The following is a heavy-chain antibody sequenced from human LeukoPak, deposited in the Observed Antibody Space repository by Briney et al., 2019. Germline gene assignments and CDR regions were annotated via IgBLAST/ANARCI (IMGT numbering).Heavy chain of an antibody. CDR3: ARDWYHAFDF. J-gene: IGHJ3*01. D-gene: IGHD2-21*01. CDR2: IKSKSGGGTT. CDR1: GFTCTNTW. V-gene: IGHV3-15*07. Sequence: PGGSLRLSCAASGFTCTNTWMNWVRQAPGKGLEWVGRIKSKSGGGTTDYAAPVKGRFTISRDDSKNTLYLQMNSLKTEDTAVYYCARDWYHAFDFWGQGTMVTVSS.